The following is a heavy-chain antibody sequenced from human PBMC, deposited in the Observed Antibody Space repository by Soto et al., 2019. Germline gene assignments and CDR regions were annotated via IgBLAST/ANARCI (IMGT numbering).Heavy chain of an antibody. CDR1: GYTFTSYD. J-gene: IGHJ6*03. D-gene: IGHD3-10*01. V-gene: IGHV1-8*01. Sequence: GASVKVSCKASGYTFTSYDINWVRQATGQGLEWMGWMNPNSGNTGYAQKFQGRVTMTRNTSISTAYMELSSLRSEDTAVFYCARGPLRPYGSGSYFYYYYYMDVWGKGTTVTVSS. CDR2: MNPNSGNT. CDR3: ARGPLRPYGSGSYFYYYYYMDV.